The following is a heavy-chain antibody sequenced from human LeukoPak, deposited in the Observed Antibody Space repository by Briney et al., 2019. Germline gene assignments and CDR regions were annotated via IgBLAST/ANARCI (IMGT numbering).Heavy chain of an antibody. J-gene: IGHJ4*02. CDR3: VAYDILTGYYGAWEL. CDR2: FDPEDGET. V-gene: IGHV1-24*01. CDR1: GYTLTELS. Sequence: ASVKVSCKVSGYTLTELSMHWVRQAPGKGIEWMGGFDPEDGETIYAQKFQGRVTMTEDTSTDTAYMELSSLRPEDTAVYYCVAYDILTGYYGAWELWGQGTLVTVSS. D-gene: IGHD3-9*01.